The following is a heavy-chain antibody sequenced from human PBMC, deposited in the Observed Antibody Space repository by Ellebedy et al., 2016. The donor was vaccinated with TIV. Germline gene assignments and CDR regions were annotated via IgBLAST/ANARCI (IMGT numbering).Heavy chain of an antibody. Sequence: AASVKVSCKASGYTFSSYAIHWVRQAPGQRREWMGWINAGNGNTKVSQKFQGRVTITRDTSASTAYMELSSLRSEDTAVYYCARELVPAAGMAGFDPWGQGTLVTVSS. CDR2: INAGNGNT. V-gene: IGHV1-3*01. CDR3: ARELVPAAGMAGFDP. D-gene: IGHD2-2*01. CDR1: GYTFSSYA. J-gene: IGHJ5*02.